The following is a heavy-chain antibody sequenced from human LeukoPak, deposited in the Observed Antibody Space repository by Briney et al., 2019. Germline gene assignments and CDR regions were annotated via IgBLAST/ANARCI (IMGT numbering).Heavy chain of an antibody. CDR1: AFTFSNYA. CDR2: ISGSGGST. V-gene: IGHV3-23*01. J-gene: IGHJ4*02. D-gene: IGHD6-19*01. CDR3: AKGKDSVAGATNDY. Sequence: GGSLRLSCAGSAFTFSNYAMSWVRQAPGKGLEWVSAISGSGGSTSYADSVKGRFTISRDNAKNSLYLQMNSLRAEDTAVYYCAKGKDSVAGATNDYWGQGTLVTVSS.